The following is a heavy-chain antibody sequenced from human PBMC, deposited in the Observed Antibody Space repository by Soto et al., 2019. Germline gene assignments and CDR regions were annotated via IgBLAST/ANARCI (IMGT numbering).Heavy chain of an antibody. D-gene: IGHD3-10*01. CDR1: GYTFTSYD. CDR3: ASKVSYYYGSGSYRQTDY. Sequence: QVQLVQSGAEVKKPGASVKVSCKASGYTFTSYDINWVRQATGQGLEWMGWMNPNSGNTGYAQKFQGRVTMTRNTPISTAYMELSSLRSEDTAVYYCASKVSYYYGSGSYRQTDYWGQGTLVTVSS. J-gene: IGHJ4*02. CDR2: MNPNSGNT. V-gene: IGHV1-8*01.